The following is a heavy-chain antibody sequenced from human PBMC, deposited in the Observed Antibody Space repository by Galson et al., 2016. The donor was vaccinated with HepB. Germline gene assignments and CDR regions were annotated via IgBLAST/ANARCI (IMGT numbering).Heavy chain of an antibody. CDR1: GASINSRSFS. CDR2: IDYGGSA. D-gene: IGHD2-15*01. CDR3: VRLVIAANWCDP. Sequence: SETLSLTCSVSGASINSRSFSWGWIRQTPGKRLDWIGNIDYGGSAYYNLSLNSRVNISIHMPENQFPLILSDVTAADTAVYYCVRLVIAANWCDPWGQGTQVTV. J-gene: IGHJ5*02. V-gene: IGHV4-39*01.